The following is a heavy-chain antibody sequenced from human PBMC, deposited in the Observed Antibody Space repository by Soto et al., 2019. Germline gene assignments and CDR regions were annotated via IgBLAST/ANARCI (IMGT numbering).Heavy chain of an antibody. J-gene: IGHJ4*02. CDR2: INPNSGGT. D-gene: IGHD2-15*01. CDR3: ARGTCSGSSCYSFHFDY. CDR1: GYTFTDYH. Sequence: ASVKVSCKASGYTFTDYHMHWVRQAPGQGLEWMGWINPNSGGTNYAQKFQGRVTITRDTSASTAYMELSSLRSEDTAVYYCARGTCSGSSCYSFHFDYWGQGTLVTVSS. V-gene: IGHV1-2*02.